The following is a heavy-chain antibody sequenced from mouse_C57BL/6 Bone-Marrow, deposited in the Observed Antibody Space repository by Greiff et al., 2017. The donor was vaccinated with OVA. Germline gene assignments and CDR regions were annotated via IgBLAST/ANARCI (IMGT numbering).Heavy chain of an antibody. CDR1: GFTFSSYA. CDR2: ISDGGSYT. D-gene: IGHD4-1*01. Sequence: EVQLVESGGGLVKPGGSLKLSCAASGFTFSSYAMSWVRQTPEKRLEWVATISDGGSYTYYPDNVKGRFTISRDNAKNNLYLQMSHLKYEDTAMYYCAREGNWYWYFDVWGTGTTVTVSS. J-gene: IGHJ1*03. CDR3: AREGNWYWYFDV. V-gene: IGHV5-4*01.